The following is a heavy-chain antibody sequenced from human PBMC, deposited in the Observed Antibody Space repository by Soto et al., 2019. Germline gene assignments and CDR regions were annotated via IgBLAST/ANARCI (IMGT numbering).Heavy chain of an antibody. Sequence: ASVKVSCKASGYIFTANFINWVGQAPGQGLEWMGRLNPNTGDAEYAQEFQGRVTITRDTSISTAYMEVTSLTSDDTAVYYCARVFREHSSRYWIDSWGQGTLVTVSS. CDR2: LNPNTGDA. CDR3: ARVFREHSSRYWIDS. V-gene: IGHV1-2*06. J-gene: IGHJ4*02. CDR1: GYIFTANF. D-gene: IGHD3-22*01.